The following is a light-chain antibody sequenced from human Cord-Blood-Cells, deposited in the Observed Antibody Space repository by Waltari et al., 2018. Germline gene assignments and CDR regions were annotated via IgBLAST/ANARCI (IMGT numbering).Light chain of an antibody. Sequence: EIVLTQSPGTLSLSPGERATLSCRASQSVSSSYLAWYQQKPGQAPRHLIYGASSRATGIPDSFSGSGSGTDFTLTINRLEPEDFAAYYCQQYGSSPYTVGQGTKLEIK. CDR2: GAS. V-gene: IGKV3-20*01. CDR3: QQYGSSPYT. J-gene: IGKJ2*01. CDR1: QSVSSSY.